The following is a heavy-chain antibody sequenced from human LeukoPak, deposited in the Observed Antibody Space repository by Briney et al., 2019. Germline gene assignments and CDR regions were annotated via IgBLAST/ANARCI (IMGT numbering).Heavy chain of an antibody. CDR3: ARGGEHDYGETFFWKPMDV. Sequence: PGGSLRLSCAASGFTFSSYTMNWVRQAPGKGLEWVAFSSHDGTVEYYPDSVRGRFTISRDNSKNTLDLQMNSLRPDDTAVYFCARGGEHDYGETFFWKPMDVWGQGTTVTVSS. CDR2: SSHDGTVE. V-gene: IGHV3-30-3*01. J-gene: IGHJ6*02. D-gene: IGHD4-17*01. CDR1: GFTFSSYT.